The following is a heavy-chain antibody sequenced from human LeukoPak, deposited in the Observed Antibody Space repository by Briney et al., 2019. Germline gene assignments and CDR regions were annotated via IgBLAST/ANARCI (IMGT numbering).Heavy chain of an antibody. CDR1: GGSFSGYY. D-gene: IGHD3-22*01. CDR2: IKQDGTET. Sequence: PSETLSLTCAVYGGSFSGYYWSWIRQPPGKGLEWVAIIKQDGTETFYVDSVKGRFTISRDNVKNSLYLQMNSLRIEDAAVYYCMGGRGWLPENWGQGTLVTVSS. J-gene: IGHJ4*02. V-gene: IGHV3-7*01. CDR3: MGGRGWLPEN.